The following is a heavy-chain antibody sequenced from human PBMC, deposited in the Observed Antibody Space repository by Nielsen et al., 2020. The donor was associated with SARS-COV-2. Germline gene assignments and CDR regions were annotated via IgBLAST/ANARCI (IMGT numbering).Heavy chain of an antibody. V-gene: IGHV4-34*01. CDR1: GGSFSGYY. CDR3: ARVYGSGSSAAPLDY. D-gene: IGHD3-10*01. J-gene: IGHJ4*02. Sequence: SETLSLTCAVYGGSFSGYYWSWIRQPPGKGLEWIGEINHSGSTNYNPSLKSRVTISVGTSKNQFSLKLSSVTAADTAVYYCARVYGSGSSAAPLDYWGQGTLVTVSS. CDR2: INHSGST.